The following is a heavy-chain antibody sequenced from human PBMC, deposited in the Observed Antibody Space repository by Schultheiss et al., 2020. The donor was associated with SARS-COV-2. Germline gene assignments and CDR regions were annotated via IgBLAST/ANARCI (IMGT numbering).Heavy chain of an antibody. D-gene: IGHD1-7*01. CDR3: AADGLTGTTSNYYYYYGMDV. CDR1: GFTFTSSA. J-gene: IGHJ6*02. Sequence: SVKVSCKASGFTFTSSAMQWVRQARGQRLEWIGWIVVGSGNTNYAQKFQERVTITRDISTSTAYMELSSLRSEDTAVYYCAADGLTGTTSNYYYYYGMDVWGQGTTVTVSS. CDR2: IVVGSGNT. V-gene: IGHV1-58*02.